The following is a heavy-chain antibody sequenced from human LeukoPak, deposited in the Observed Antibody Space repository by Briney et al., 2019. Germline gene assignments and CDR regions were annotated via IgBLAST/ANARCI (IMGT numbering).Heavy chain of an antibody. CDR2: TYSGGTT. CDR1: GFTVTTNY. Sequence: GGSLRLSCAASGFTVTTNYMTWVRQAPGRGLEWVSVTYSGGTTYYADSVKGRFTISRDNSKNTLYLQINSLRAEDTAVYYCARGGSSGFYFGYWGQGTLVTVSS. CDR3: ARGGSSGFYFGY. D-gene: IGHD3-22*01. V-gene: IGHV3-66*01. J-gene: IGHJ4*02.